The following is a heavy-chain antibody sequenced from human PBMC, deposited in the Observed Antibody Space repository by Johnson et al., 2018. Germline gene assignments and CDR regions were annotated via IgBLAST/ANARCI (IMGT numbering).Heavy chain of an antibody. CDR1: GFTFSSYG. D-gene: IGHD2-2*02. V-gene: IGHV3-33*01. J-gene: IGHJ3*02. CDR3: ARDNTLAFDI. Sequence: QVQLGQSGGGVVQPGRSRRLSCAASGFTFSSYGMHWVRQAPGKGLEWVAVIWYDGSNKYDADSVKGRFTISRDNSKNPLYLQMNSLRAEDTAVYYCARDNTLAFDIWGQGTMVTVSS. CDR2: IWYDGSNK.